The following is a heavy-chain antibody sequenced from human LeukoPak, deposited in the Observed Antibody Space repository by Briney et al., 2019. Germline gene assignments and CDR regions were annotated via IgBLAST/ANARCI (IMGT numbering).Heavy chain of an antibody. CDR3: AKTLGGYDILTGYYIPNWFDP. J-gene: IGHJ5*02. D-gene: IGHD3-9*01. CDR2: ISGSGGST. CDR1: GFTLSSYA. Sequence: PGGSLRLSCAASGFTLSSYAMSWVRQAPGKGLEWVSAISGSGGSTYYADSVKGRFTISRDNSKNTLYLQMNSLRAEDTAVYYCAKTLGGYDILTGYYIPNWFDPWGQGTLVTVSS. V-gene: IGHV3-23*01.